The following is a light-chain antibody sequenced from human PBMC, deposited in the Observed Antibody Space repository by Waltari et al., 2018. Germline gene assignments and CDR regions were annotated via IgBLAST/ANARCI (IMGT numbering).Light chain of an antibody. CDR3: SSYAGNCNLVV. V-gene: IGLV2-23*01. J-gene: IGLJ2*01. CDR1: SSDVGTYNL. Sequence: QCALTQPASVSVSPGQSITISCTGTSSDVGTYNLVSWYQPHPGKAPKLMIYEATKRPSGVSNRFSGSKSGNTASLTISGLQAEDEADYYCSSYAGNCNLVVFGGGTKLTVL. CDR2: EAT.